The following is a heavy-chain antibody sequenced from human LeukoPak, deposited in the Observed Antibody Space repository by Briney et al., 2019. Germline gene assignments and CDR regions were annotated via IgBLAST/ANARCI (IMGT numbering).Heavy chain of an antibody. Sequence: SETLSLTCTVSGNSVSGHYWSWIRQTPGKGLEWIGYVSYSGGTNYNPSLKRRVSISLDTSKNQFSLKLSSPAAADPAVYYCARAPMAITTSAFPDAFDFWGQGTMVTVSS. J-gene: IGHJ3*01. D-gene: IGHD5-12*01. CDR1: GNSVSGHY. V-gene: IGHV4-59*02. CDR2: VSYSGGT. CDR3: ARAPMAITTSAFPDAFDF.